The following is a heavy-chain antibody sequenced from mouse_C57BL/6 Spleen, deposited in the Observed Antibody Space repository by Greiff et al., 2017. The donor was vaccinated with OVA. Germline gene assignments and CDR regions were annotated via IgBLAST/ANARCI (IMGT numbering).Heavy chain of an antibody. D-gene: IGHD2-4*01. CDR2: ISYDGSN. CDR3: ARAKSYDYGFDY. Sequence: EVQLQESGPGLVKPSQSLSLTCSVTGYSITSGYYWYWIRQFPGNKLEWMGSISYDGSNNYNPSLKNRISITRDTSKNQFFLKLNSVTTEDTATYYCARAKSYDYGFDYWGQGTTLTVSS. V-gene: IGHV3-6*01. J-gene: IGHJ2*01. CDR1: GYSITSGYY.